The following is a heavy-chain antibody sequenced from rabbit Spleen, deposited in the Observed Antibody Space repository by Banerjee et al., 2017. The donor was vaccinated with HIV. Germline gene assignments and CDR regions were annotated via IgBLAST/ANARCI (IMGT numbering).Heavy chain of an antibody. D-gene: IGHD6-1*01. CDR3: ARSIDGYGGYASDL. CDR1: GFSFSRTYV. V-gene: IGHV1S40*01. J-gene: IGHJ3*01. Sequence: QSLEESGGGLVKPGASLTLTCKASGFSFSRTYVVCWVRQAPGKGLEWIACIYAHNTATTYYANWAKGRFTISKTSSTTVTLQMTSLTAADTATYFCARSIDGYGGYASDLWGQGTLVTVS. CDR2: IYAHNTATT.